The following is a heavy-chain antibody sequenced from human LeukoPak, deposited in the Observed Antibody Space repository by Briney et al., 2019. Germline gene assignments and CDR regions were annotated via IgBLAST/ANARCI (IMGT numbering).Heavy chain of an antibody. D-gene: IGHD3-22*01. CDR1: GGSFSGYY. CDR3: ARGMYYYDSRNYFDY. J-gene: IGHJ4*02. V-gene: IGHV4-34*01. CDR2: INHSGST. Sequence: PSETLSLTCAVSGGSFSGYYWSWIRQPPGEGVEWIGEINHSGSTNYNPSLKSRVTISVDTSKNQFSLKLSSVTAADTAVYYCARGMYYYDSRNYFDYWGQGTLVTVSS.